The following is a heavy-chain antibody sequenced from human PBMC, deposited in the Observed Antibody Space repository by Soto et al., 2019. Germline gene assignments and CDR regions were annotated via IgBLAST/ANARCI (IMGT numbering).Heavy chain of an antibody. CDR1: GGSFSGYY. V-gene: IGHV4-34*01. D-gene: IGHD3-16*01. CDR3: ARRHRWGWFDP. CDR2: INHSGST. Sequence: SETLSLTCAVYGGSFSGYYWSWIRQPPGKGLEWIGEINHSGSTNYNPSLKSRVTISVDTSKNQFSLKLSSVTAADTAVHYCARRHRWGWFDPWGQGTLVTVSS. J-gene: IGHJ5*02.